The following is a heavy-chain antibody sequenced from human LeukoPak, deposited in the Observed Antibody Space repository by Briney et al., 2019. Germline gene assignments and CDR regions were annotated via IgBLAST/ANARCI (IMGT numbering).Heavy chain of an antibody. D-gene: IGHD3-3*01. CDR1: GYSFTSYW. CDR3: ARHKTSSYYDFWSGYLFDY. Sequence: GESLKSSCKGSGYSFTSYWIGWVRQMPGKCLEWMGIIYPGDSDTRYSPSFQGQVTISADKSISTAYLQWSSLKASDTAMYYCARHKTSSYYDFWSGYLFDYWGQGTLVTVSS. J-gene: IGHJ4*02. CDR2: IYPGDSDT. V-gene: IGHV5-51*01.